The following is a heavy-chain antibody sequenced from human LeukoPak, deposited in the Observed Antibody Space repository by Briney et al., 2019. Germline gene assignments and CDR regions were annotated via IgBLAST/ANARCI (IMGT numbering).Heavy chain of an antibody. Sequence: EASVTVSCKASGGTFSSYAISWVRQAPGQGLEWMGGIIPIFGTANYAQKFQGRVTITADVSTSTAYMELSSLRSEDTAVYYCARSGGYYDSSGYSQWGQGTLVTVSS. CDR3: ARSGGYYDSSGYSQ. D-gene: IGHD3-22*01. V-gene: IGHV1-69*13. CDR1: GGTFSSYA. J-gene: IGHJ4*02. CDR2: IIPIFGTA.